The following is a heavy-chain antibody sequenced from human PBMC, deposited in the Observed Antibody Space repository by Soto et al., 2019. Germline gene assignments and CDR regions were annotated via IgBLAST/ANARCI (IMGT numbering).Heavy chain of an antibody. Sequence: ASVKVSCKASGYTFTGYYMHWVRQAPGQGLEWMGWINPNSGGTNYAQKFQGWVTVTRDTSISTAYMELSRLRSDDTAVYYCARDGNDSSGGMDVWGQGTTVTVSS. J-gene: IGHJ6*02. CDR1: GYTFTGYY. CDR3: ARDGNDSSGGMDV. CDR2: INPNSGGT. V-gene: IGHV1-2*04. D-gene: IGHD3-22*01.